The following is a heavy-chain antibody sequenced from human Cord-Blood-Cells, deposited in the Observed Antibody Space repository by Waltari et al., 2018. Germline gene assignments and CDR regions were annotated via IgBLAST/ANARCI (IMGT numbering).Heavy chain of an antibody. CDR3: ASKGGDGAFHI. CDR2: INPNSGGT. J-gene: IGHJ3*02. D-gene: IGHD2-21*02. V-gene: IGHV1-2*06. CDR1: GGTLTGYY. Sequence: QVQLVQSGAEGKKPGAPVKVSCQASGGTLTGYYIHWVRQAPGQGLEWIGQINPNSGGTNYAQKFQGRLTMPRDTSIRTAYMELSRLRSDDTAVYYCASKGGDGAFHIWGQGTMVTVSS.